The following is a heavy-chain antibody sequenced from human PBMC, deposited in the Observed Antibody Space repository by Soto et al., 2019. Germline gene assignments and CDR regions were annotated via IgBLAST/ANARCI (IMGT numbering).Heavy chain of an antibody. CDR1: GFTFSCDA. V-gene: IGHV3-23*01. CDR3: AKDPGDYYGSGSYYNNWFDP. J-gene: IGHJ5*02. D-gene: IGHD3-10*01. Sequence: GGSLRLSCAASGFTFSCDAMSWVRQAPEQGLEWVSAISGSGGDTYYADSVKGRFTISRDNSKNTLYLQMNSLRAEDTAVYYCAKDPGDYYGSGSYYNNWFDPWGQGTLVTVSS. CDR2: ISGSGGDT.